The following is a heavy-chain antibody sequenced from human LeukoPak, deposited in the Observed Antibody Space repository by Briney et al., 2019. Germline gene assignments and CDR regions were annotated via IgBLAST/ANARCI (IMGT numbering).Heavy chain of an antibody. D-gene: IGHD3-9*01. Sequence: PSETLSLTCTVSGGSISSGGYYWSWIRQHPGKGLEWIGYIYYSGSTYYNPSLKSRVTISVDTSKNQFSLKLSSVTAADTAVYYCARVWRYFDWASEGFDPWGQGTLVTVSS. V-gene: IGHV4-31*03. CDR3: ARVWRYFDWASEGFDP. CDR1: GGSISSGGYY. CDR2: IYYSGST. J-gene: IGHJ5*02.